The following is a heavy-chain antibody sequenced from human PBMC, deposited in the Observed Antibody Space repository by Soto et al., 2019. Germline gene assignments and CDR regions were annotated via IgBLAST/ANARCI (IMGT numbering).Heavy chain of an antibody. CDR2: IYYSGST. D-gene: IGHD2-21*02. CDR1: GGSISSGDYY. V-gene: IGHV4-30-4*01. Sequence: LSLTCTVSGGSISSGDYYWSWIRQPPGKGLEWIGYIYYSGSTYYNPSLKSRVTISVDTSKNQFSLKLSSVTAADTAVYYCASGSSCGGDCYANFDYWGQGTRVTVSS. J-gene: IGHJ4*02. CDR3: ASGSSCGGDCYANFDY.